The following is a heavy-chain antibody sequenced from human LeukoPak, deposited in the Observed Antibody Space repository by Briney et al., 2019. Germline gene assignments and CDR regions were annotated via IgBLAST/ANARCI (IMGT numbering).Heavy chain of an antibody. V-gene: IGHV4-38-2*02. CDR2: IYHSGST. CDR1: GSGYSISGGFY. J-gene: IGHJ4*02. D-gene: IGHD3-22*01. CDR3: AGQFDSSGSYFY. Sequence: SETLSLTCTVSGSGYSISGGFYWGWIRQPPGKGLEWIGSIYHSGSTYYNPSLKSRATISVDTSKNQFSLKLKFVTAADTAVYYCAGQFDSSGSYFYWGQGNLVTVSS.